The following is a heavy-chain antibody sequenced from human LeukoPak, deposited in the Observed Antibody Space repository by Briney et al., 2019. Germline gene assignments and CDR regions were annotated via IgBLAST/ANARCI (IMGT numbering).Heavy chain of an antibody. V-gene: IGHV4-39*01. CDR3: ARGLAVAGTYYYCYYGMDV. J-gene: IGHJ6*02. Sequence: SETLSLTCTVSGGSISSSSYYWGWIRQPPGKGLEWIGSIYYSGSTYYNPSLKSRVTISVDTSKNQFSLKLSSVTAADTAVYYCARGLAVAGTYYYCYYGMDVWGQGTTVTVSS. CDR1: GGSISSSSYY. D-gene: IGHD6-19*01. CDR2: IYYSGST.